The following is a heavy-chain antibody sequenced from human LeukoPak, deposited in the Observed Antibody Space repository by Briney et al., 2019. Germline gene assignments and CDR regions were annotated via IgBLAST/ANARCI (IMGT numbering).Heavy chain of an antibody. D-gene: IGHD3-22*01. CDR2: ISGSGGST. J-gene: IGHJ4*02. CDR3: ANHGGQYYYDSSGYQEPYYFDY. Sequence: PGGSLRLSCAASGFTFSSYAMSWVRQAPGKGLEWVSAISGSGGSTYYADSVKGRFTISRDNSKNTLYLQMNSLRAEDTAVYYCANHGGQYYYDSSGYQEPYYFDYWGQGTLVTVSS. CDR1: GFTFSSYA. V-gene: IGHV3-23*01.